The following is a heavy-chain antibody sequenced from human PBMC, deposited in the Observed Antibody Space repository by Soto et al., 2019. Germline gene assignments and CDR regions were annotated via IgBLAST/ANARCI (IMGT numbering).Heavy chain of an antibody. V-gene: IGHV3-30*18. D-gene: IGHD6-13*01. J-gene: IGHJ4*02. CDR1: GFTFSSYG. CDR3: AKDSYGVAAAGMGFDY. Sequence: GGSLRLSCAASGFTFSSYGMHWVRQAPGKGLEWVAVISYDGSNKYYADSVKGRFTISRDNSKNTLYLQMNSLRAEDTAVYYCAKDSYGVAAAGMGFDYWGQGTLVTVSS. CDR2: ISYDGSNK.